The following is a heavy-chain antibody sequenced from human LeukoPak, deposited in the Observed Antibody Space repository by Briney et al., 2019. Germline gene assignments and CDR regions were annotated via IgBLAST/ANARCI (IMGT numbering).Heavy chain of an antibody. Sequence: ASVKVSCKASGYTFTGYYMHWVRQAPGQGLEWMGIINPSGGSTSYAQKFQGRVTMTRDTSTSTVYMELSRLRSDDTAVFYCARTHYDSSAYYSPAGYWGQGTLVTVSS. J-gene: IGHJ4*02. V-gene: IGHV1-46*01. D-gene: IGHD3-22*01. CDR3: ARTHYDSSAYYSPAGY. CDR2: INPSGGST. CDR1: GYTFTGYY.